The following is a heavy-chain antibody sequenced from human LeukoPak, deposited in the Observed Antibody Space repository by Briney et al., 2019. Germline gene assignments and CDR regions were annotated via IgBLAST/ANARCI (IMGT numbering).Heavy chain of an antibody. Sequence: PGRSLSLSCAVSGFTLSSYCMLWVRRAPGRGLGWVAVIWYDGSNKYYADSVKGRLTISRDNSKSTLYLQMNSLRAEDTVVYYCARGPTYGDIDYWGQGTLVTVSS. D-gene: IGHD4-17*01. J-gene: IGHJ4*02. CDR1: GFTLSSYC. CDR2: IWYDGSNK. V-gene: IGHV3-33*01. CDR3: ARGPTYGDIDY.